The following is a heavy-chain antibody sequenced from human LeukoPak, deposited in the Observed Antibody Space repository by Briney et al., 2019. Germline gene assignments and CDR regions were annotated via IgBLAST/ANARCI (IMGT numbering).Heavy chain of an antibody. J-gene: IGHJ4*02. D-gene: IGHD3-22*01. CDR3: ARNRDSSGYYLGPFDY. V-gene: IGHV3-21*01. CDR1: GFTFSSYS. CDR2: SSSSSSYI. Sequence: GGSLRLSCAASGFTFSSYSMNWVRQAPGKGLEWVSSSSSSSSYIYYADSVKGRFTISRDNAKNSLYLQMNSLRAEDTAVYYCARNRDSSGYYLGPFDYWGQGALVTVSS.